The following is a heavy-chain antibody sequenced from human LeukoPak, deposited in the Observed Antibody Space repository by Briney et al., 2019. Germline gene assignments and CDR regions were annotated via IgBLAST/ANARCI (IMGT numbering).Heavy chain of an antibody. Sequence: SGGSLRLSCAASGFTFDDYAMHWVRQAPGKGLEWVSGISWNSGSIGYADSVKGRFTISRDNAKNSLYLQMNSLRAEDMALYYCAKDNLSGGSSSLGAFDIWGQGTMVTVSS. CDR3: AKDNLSGGSSSLGAFDI. CDR2: ISWNSGSI. CDR1: GFTFDDYA. V-gene: IGHV3-9*03. D-gene: IGHD6-13*01. J-gene: IGHJ3*02.